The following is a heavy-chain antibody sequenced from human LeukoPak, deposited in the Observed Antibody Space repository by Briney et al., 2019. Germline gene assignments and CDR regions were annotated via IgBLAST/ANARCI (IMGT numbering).Heavy chain of an antibody. J-gene: IGHJ4*02. Sequence: GASVTVSFKASGYTFTSYGLNWVRQAPGQGLEWMGWISAYNGNTNYAQKLHGRVTMTTDTSTSTAYMELRSLRSDDTAVYYCARDHSGSYYGLDYWGQGTLVTVSA. D-gene: IGHD1-26*01. CDR3: ARDHSGSYYGLDY. CDR1: GYTFTSYG. CDR2: ISAYNGNT. V-gene: IGHV1-18*01.